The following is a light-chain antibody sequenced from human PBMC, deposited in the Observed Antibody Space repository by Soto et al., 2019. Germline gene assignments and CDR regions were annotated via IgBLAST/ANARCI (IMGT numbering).Light chain of an antibody. J-gene: IGKJ1*01. CDR3: QKYNSVPRT. CDR2: TAS. Sequence: DIQMTQSPSSLSASVGDTVTITCRASQGISNYLAWYQQQPGKVPKLLIYTASTLQSGVPSRFCGSGSGTDFTLNISSLQPEDVATYYCQKYNSVPRTFGQGTKVEIK. V-gene: IGKV1-27*01. CDR1: QGISNY.